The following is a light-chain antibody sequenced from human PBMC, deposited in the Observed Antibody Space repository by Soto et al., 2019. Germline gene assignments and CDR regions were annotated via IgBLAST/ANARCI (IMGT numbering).Light chain of an antibody. V-gene: IGLV1-40*01. Sequence: QSVLTQPPSVSGAPGQRVTISCTGSSSNIGAGYDVHWYQQLPGTAPKVLIYGNSNRPAGVPDRFSGSKSGTSASRAITGLQAEDEADYYCQSSDSSLSGSVVFGGGTKLTVL. J-gene: IGLJ2*01. CDR3: QSSDSSLSGSVV. CDR1: SSNIGAGYD. CDR2: GNS.